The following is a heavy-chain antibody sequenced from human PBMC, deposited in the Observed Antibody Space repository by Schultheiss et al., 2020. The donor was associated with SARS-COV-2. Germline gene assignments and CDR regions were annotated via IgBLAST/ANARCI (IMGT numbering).Heavy chain of an antibody. D-gene: IGHD6-13*01. CDR3: VRDLTGLSGTLFL. V-gene: IGHV4-39*07. CDR2: IYHSGST. Sequence: SETLSLTCTVSGGSVSSGSYYWSWIRQPPGKGLEWIGQIYHSGSTSSTSSLKSRVTISVDKSKNQVSLNLTSVTAADTAVYYCVRDLTGLSGTLFLWGQGTMVTVSS. CDR1: GGSVSSGSYY. J-gene: IGHJ3*01.